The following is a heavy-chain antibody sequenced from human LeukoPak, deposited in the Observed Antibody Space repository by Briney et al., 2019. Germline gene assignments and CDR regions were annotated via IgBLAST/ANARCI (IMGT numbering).Heavy chain of an antibody. J-gene: IGHJ4*02. CDR2: ISGSGGST. CDR3: AAGHRSDCDY. V-gene: IGHV3-23*01. CDR1: GFTFSSYG. D-gene: IGHD2-21*01. Sequence: GGSLRLSCAASGFTFSSYGMSWVRQAPGKGLEWVSAISGSGGSTYYADSVKGRFTISRDNSKNTLYLQMNSLRAENTAVYYCAAGHRSDCDYWGQGTLVTVSS.